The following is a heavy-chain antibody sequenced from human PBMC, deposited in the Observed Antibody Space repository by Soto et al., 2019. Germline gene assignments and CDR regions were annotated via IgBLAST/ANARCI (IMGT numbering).Heavy chain of an antibody. Sequence: QVQLQESGPGLVEPSQTLSLTCTVSGGPITNYWSWIRQHPGKGLEWIGYIYGSGSTYYNPSLKRRLIMSLDTSKNQLSLKLTSVTAADTAVYYCARVNLDYVTGMDVWGPGTTVTVSS. CDR3: ARVNLDYVTGMDV. J-gene: IGHJ6*02. V-gene: IGHV4-31*03. CDR2: IYGSGST. D-gene: IGHD4-17*01. CDR1: GGPITNY.